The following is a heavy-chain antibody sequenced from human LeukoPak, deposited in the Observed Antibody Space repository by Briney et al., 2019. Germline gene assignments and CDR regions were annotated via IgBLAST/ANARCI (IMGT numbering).Heavy chain of an antibody. CDR3: ARGAQMPVDAFDI. Sequence: PGGSLRLSRAASGFTFSSYSMNWVRQAPGKGLEWVSSISSSSSYIYYADSVKGRFTISRDNAKNSLYLQMNSLRAEDTAVYYCARGAQMPVDAFDIWGQGTMVTVSS. CDR1: GFTFSSYS. D-gene: IGHD2-2*01. J-gene: IGHJ3*02. CDR2: ISSSSSYI. V-gene: IGHV3-21*01.